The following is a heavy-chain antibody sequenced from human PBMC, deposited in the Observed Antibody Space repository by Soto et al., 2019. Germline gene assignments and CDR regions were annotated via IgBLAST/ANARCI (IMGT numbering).Heavy chain of an antibody. J-gene: IGHJ4*02. V-gene: IGHV4-59*08. D-gene: IGHD4-17*01. Sequence: ETLSLTCTVSGGSISSYYWSWIRQPPGKGLEWIGYIYYSGSTNYNPSLKSRVTISVDTSKNQFSLKLSSVTAADTAVYYCAGHLHGDKIDYWGQGTLVTVSS. CDR3: AGHLHGDKIDY. CDR2: IYYSGST. CDR1: GGSISSYY.